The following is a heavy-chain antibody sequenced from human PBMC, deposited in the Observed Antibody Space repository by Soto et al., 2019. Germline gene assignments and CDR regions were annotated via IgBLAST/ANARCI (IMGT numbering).Heavy chain of an antibody. CDR1: GGSISSYY. J-gene: IGHJ6*02. CDR3: ARWYSSSWTDYYYYGMDV. CDR2: IYTSGST. V-gene: IGHV4-4*07. Sequence: QVQLQESGPGLVKPSETLSLTCTVSGGSISSYYWSWIRQPAGKGLEWIGRIYTSGSTNYNPSLKSRVTMSVDTSKNQFSLKLSSVTAADTAVYYYARWYSSSWTDYYYYGMDVWGQGTTVTVSS. D-gene: IGHD6-13*01.